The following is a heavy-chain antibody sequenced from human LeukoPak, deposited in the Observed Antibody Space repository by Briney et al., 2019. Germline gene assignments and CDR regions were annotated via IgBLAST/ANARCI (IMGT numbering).Heavy chain of an antibody. CDR2: ISRSSSTI. V-gene: IGHV3-48*01. J-gene: IGHJ4*02. D-gene: IGHD1-26*01. Sequence: PGGSLRLSCAASGFTFSRYSMNWVRQAPGKGLEWVSYISRSSSTIHYADSVKGRFTISRDNSKNTLYLQMNSLRAEDTAVYYCAKGGSYYPFDYWGQGTLVTVSS. CDR1: GFTFSRYS. CDR3: AKGGSYYPFDY.